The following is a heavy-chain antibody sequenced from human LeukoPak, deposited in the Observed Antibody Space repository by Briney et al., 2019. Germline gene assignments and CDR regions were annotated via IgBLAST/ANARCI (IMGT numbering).Heavy chain of an antibody. CDR2: ISYDGSNK. CDR1: GFTFSSYA. Sequence: QPGGSLRLSCAASGFTFSSYAMHWVRQAPGKGLEWVAVISYDGSNKYYADSVKGRFTISRDNSKNTLYLQMNSLRAEDTAVYYCARDLHLGGSYLIDYWGQGTLVTVSS. CDR3: ARDLHLGGSYLIDY. V-gene: IGHV3-30-3*01. D-gene: IGHD1-26*01. J-gene: IGHJ4*02.